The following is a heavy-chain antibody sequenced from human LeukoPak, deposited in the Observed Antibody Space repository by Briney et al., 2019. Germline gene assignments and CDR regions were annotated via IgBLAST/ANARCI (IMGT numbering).Heavy chain of an antibody. Sequence: SETLSLTCTVSGGSISSGSYYWNWIRQPAGKGLEWIGRIHTSGTTNYNPSLKSRVTISVDTSKNQFPLKLSSVTAADTAVYYCARAKGWSYYYYMDVWGKGTTVTISS. CDR1: GGSISSGSYY. D-gene: IGHD2-15*01. CDR2: IHTSGTT. CDR3: ARAKGWSYYYYMDV. V-gene: IGHV4-61*02. J-gene: IGHJ6*03.